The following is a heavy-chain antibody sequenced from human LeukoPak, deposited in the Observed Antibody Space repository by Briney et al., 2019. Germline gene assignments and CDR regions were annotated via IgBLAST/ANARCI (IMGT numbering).Heavy chain of an antibody. D-gene: IGHD3-3*01. V-gene: IGHV4-39*01. J-gene: IGHJ6*03. Sequence: SETLSLTCTVSGGSISSSSDYWGWIRQPPGKGLEWIGSIYYSGSTYYNPSLKSRVTISVDTSKNQFSLKLSSVTAADTAVYYCASLYRGIFGVVINLSYYYYMDVWGKGTTVTVSS. CDR2: IYYSGST. CDR1: GGSISSSSDY. CDR3: ASLYRGIFGVVINLSYYYYMDV.